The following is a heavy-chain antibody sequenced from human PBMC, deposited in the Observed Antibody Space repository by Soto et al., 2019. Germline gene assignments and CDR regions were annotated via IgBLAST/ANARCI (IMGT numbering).Heavy chain of an antibody. J-gene: IGHJ5*02. D-gene: IGHD5-12*01. CDR3: TRHSHDDYRLADWFDP. Sequence: PGGSLRLSCAASGFTFSGSAMHWVRQASGKGLEWVGRIRSKANSYATAYAASVKGRFTISRDDSKNTAYLQMNSLKTEDTAVFYCTRHSHDDYRLADWFDPWGQGTLVNVSS. CDR2: IRSKANSYAT. V-gene: IGHV3-73*01. CDR1: GFTFSGSA.